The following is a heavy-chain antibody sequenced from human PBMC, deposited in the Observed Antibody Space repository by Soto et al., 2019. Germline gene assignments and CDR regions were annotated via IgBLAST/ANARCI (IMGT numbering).Heavy chain of an antibody. Sequence: GASVKVSCKASGYTFTSYGISWVRQAPGQGLEWMGWISAYNGNTNYAQKLQGRVTMTTDTSTSTAYMELRSLRSDDTAVYYCARVHRGLLLDRCYFDYWGQGTLVTVSS. CDR2: ISAYNGNT. CDR3: ARVHRGLLLDRCYFDY. D-gene: IGHD1-26*01. V-gene: IGHV1-18*01. CDR1: GYTFTSYG. J-gene: IGHJ4*02.